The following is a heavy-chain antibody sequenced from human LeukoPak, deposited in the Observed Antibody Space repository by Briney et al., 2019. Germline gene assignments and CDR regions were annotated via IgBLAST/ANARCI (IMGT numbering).Heavy chain of an antibody. CDR2: INPNSGGT. V-gene: IGHV1-2*02. J-gene: IGHJ4*02. Sequence: GASVKVSCKASGYTFTGYYMHWVRQAPGQGLEWMGGINPNSGGTNYAQKFQGRVTMTRDTSISTAYMELSRLRSDGTAVYYCARQHDYGDYSFGYWGQGTLVTVSS. CDR3: ARQHDYGDYSFGY. CDR1: GYTFTGYY. D-gene: IGHD4-17*01.